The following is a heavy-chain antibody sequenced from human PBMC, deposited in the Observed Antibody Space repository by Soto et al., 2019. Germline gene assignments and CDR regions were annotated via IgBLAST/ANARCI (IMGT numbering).Heavy chain of an antibody. CDR2: INAGNGNT. V-gene: IGHV1-3*01. D-gene: IGHD3-10*01. CDR3: ARSSGDKVGRWFDP. CDR1: GYPFTSYA. J-gene: IGHJ5*02. Sequence: EGSVKVYCKASGYPFTSYAMHLVRQAPGQRLEWMGWINAGNGNTKYSQKFQGRVTITRDTSASTAYMELSSLRSEDTAVYYCARSSGDKVGRWFDPWGQGTMVTVSS.